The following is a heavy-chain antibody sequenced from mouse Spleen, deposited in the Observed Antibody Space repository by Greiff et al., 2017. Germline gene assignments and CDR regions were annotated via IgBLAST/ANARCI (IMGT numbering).Heavy chain of an antibody. CDR1: GFTFSSYA. Sequence: EVKVVESGGGLVKPGGSLKLSCAASGFTFSSYAMSWVSQTPEKRLEWVAPISDGGSYTYYQDNVKGRFTISRDNAKNNLYLQMSHLKSEDTAMYYCARDLLTYYSNFYAMDYWGQGTSVTVSS. J-gene: IGHJ4*01. D-gene: IGHD2-5*01. CDR3: ARDLLTYYSNFYAMDY. CDR2: ISDGGSYT. V-gene: IGHV5-4*01.